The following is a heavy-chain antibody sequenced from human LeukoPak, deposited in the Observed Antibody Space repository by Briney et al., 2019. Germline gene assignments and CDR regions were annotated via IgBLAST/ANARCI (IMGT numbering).Heavy chain of an antibody. D-gene: IGHD2-2*01. V-gene: IGHV1-18*01. CDR1: GYTFTSYG. CDR2: ICAYNGNT. CDR3: ARDISADIVVVPAASMDV. Sequence: ASVKVSCKASGYTFTSYGISWVRQAPGQGLEWMGWICAYNGNTNYAQKLQGRGTMTTDTSTSTAYMELRSLRSDDTAVCYCARDISADIVVVPAASMDVWGKGTTVTVSS. J-gene: IGHJ6*03.